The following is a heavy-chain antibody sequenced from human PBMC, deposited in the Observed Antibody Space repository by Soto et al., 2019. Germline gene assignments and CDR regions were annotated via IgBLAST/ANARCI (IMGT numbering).Heavy chain of an antibody. V-gene: IGHV4-61*01. CDR3: ARGLRWSSSGTYYYYYGMDV. CDR2: IYYSGST. D-gene: IGHD6-13*01. Sequence: SETLSLTCTVSGGSVSSGSYYWSWIRQPPGKGLEWIGYIYYSGSTNYNPSLKSRVTISVDTSKNQFSLKLSSVTAADTAVYYCARGLRWSSSGTYYYYYGMDVWGQGTTVTVSS. J-gene: IGHJ6*02. CDR1: GGSVSSGSYY.